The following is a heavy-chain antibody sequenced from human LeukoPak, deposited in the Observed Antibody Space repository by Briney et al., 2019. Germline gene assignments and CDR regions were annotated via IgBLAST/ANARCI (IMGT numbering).Heavy chain of an antibody. D-gene: IGHD6-19*01. CDR1: GFTFSSYA. CDR2: ISYDGSNK. Sequence: GGSLRLSCAASGFTFSSYAMHWVRQAPGTGLEWVAVISYDGSNKYYADSVKGRFTISRDNSKNTLYLQMNSLRAEDTAVYYCARDIAVAGNDAFDIWGQGTMVTVSS. CDR3: ARDIAVAGNDAFDI. V-gene: IGHV3-30-3*01. J-gene: IGHJ3*02.